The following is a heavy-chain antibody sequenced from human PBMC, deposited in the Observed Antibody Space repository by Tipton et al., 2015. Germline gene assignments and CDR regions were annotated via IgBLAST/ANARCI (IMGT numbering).Heavy chain of an antibody. CDR2: ISHSGNT. V-gene: IGHV4-38-2*01. D-gene: IGHD3-22*01. CDR3: ARDSFGYYSFDS. J-gene: IGHJ4*02. CDR1: GYSIGGAFP. Sequence: TLSLTCAVSGYSIGGAFPWDWIRQPPGKGLEWVGRISHSGNTHYNPPLKTQVTISINTSKNQFSLKLGSVSAADTAVYHCARDSFGYYSFDSWGPGTLVTVSS.